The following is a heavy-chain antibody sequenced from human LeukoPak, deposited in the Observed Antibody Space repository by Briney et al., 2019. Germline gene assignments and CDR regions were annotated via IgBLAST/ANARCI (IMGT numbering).Heavy chain of an antibody. J-gene: IGHJ6*03. CDR2: TYYRSKWYN. CDR3: ARGIAAHDDMYAVFYYYYYYMDV. CDR1: GDSVSSNSAA. Sequence: SQTLSLTCAISGDSVSSNSAAWNWIRQSPSRGLEWLGRTYYRSKWYNDYAVSVKSRITINPDTSKNQFSPQLNSVTPEDTAVYYCARGIAAHDDMYAVFYYYYYYMDVWGKGTTVTVSS. V-gene: IGHV6-1*01. D-gene: IGHD6-13*01.